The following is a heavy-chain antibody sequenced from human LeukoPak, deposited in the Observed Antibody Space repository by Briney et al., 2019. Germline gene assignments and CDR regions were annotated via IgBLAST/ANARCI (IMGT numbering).Heavy chain of an antibody. V-gene: IGHV3-21*01. D-gene: IGHD6-19*01. CDR1: GFTFSSYA. CDR2: ISSSGTFT. Sequence: PGGSLRLSCAASGFTFSSYAMHWVRQAPGKGLEWVSFISSSGTFTNYADSVKGRFTISRDNAKKSLYLQMNSLRAEDTAVYYCARVDSSGLRLDGGWFDPWGQGTLVIVSS. J-gene: IGHJ5*02. CDR3: ARVDSSGLRLDGGWFDP.